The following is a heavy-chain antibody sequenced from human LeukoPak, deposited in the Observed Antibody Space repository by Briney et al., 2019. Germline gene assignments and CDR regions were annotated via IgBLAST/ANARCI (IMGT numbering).Heavy chain of an antibody. D-gene: IGHD1-26*01. Sequence: GGSLRLSCAASGFTFSSYWMSWVRQAPGKGLEWVANIKQDGSEKYYVHSVKGRFTISRDNAKNSLYLQMNSLRVEDTAVYYGARDKIVGATQFDYWGQGTLVTVSS. CDR2: IKQDGSEK. CDR3: ARDKIVGATQFDY. V-gene: IGHV3-7*01. J-gene: IGHJ4*02. CDR1: GFTFSSYW.